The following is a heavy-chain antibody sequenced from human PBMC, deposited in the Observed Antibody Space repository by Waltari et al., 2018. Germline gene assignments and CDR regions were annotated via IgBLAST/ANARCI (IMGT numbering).Heavy chain of an antibody. CDR1: GGSFSGYY. D-gene: IGHD3-16*01. CDR3: ARQLGGRNWYFDL. V-gene: IGHV4-59*08. Sequence: QVQLQESGPGLVKPSETLSLTCAVSGGSFSGYYWGWIRQPPGKGLEWIGYISGSSGSTDYNPSLTSRVTISRDTSKNQFSLKLNSVTAADTAVYYCARQLGGRNWYFDLWGPGTPITISS. J-gene: IGHJ2*01. CDR2: ISGSSGST.